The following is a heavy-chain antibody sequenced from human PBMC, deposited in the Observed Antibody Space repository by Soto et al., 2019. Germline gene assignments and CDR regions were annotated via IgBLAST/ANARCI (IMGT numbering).Heavy chain of an antibody. CDR3: AIEYSSSPPYYPIGY. V-gene: IGHV1-69*01. CDR2: IIPIFGTA. D-gene: IGHD6-6*01. CDR1: GGTFSSYS. J-gene: IGHJ4*02. Sequence: QVQLVQSGAEVKKPGSSVKVSCKASGGTFSSYSISWVRQAPGQGLEWMGGIIPIFGTANYAQKFQGRVTITADESTSTAYMELSSLTSEDTAVYYCAIEYSSSPPYYPIGYWGQGTLVTVSS.